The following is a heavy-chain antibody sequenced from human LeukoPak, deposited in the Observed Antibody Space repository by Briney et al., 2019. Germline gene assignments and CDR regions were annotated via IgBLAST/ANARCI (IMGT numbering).Heavy chain of an antibody. D-gene: IGHD3-10*01. Sequence: ASVKVSCKASGYTFTGYDINWVRQATGQGLELMGCMNPNSGNTGYEQKFQSRVTITRNTSISTAYLELSSLRSEDTAVYYCARRSAYGSGTYYVDYWGQGTLVTVSS. CDR1: GYTFTGYD. J-gene: IGHJ4*02. CDR3: ARRSAYGSGTYYVDY. V-gene: IGHV1-8*03. CDR2: MNPNSGNT.